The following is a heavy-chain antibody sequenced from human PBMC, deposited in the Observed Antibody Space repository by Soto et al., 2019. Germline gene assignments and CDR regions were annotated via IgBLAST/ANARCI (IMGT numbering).Heavy chain of an antibody. CDR2: IYYSGST. Sequence: QVQLQESGPGLVKPSQTLSLTCTVSGGSISSGGYYWSWIRQHPGKGLEWIGYIYYSGSTYYNPSPKSRLTISVDTSKNQFSLKLSSVTAADTAVYYCARGPDSSHWYFDLWGRGTLVTVSS. D-gene: IGHD2-21*01. J-gene: IGHJ2*01. CDR1: GGSISSGGYY. V-gene: IGHV4-31*03. CDR3: ARGPDSSHWYFDL.